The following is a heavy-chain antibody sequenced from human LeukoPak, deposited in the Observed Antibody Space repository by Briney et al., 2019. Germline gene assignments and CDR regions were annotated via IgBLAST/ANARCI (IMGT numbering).Heavy chain of an antibody. J-gene: IGHJ4*02. D-gene: IGHD2-21*02. Sequence: GGSLRLSCAASGFTFSSFAMSWVRQAPGKGLEWVSGISNTGGKYYTDSVKGRFTISRDNSQNTLYLQMDRLRAEDTAVYFCAKVGAWYPADYWDQGTRVTVSS. CDR3: AKVGAWYPADY. CDR2: ISNTGGK. V-gene: IGHV3-23*01. CDR1: GFTFSSFA.